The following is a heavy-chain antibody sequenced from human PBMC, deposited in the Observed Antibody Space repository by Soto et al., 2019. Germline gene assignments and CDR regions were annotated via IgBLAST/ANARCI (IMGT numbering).Heavy chain of an antibody. D-gene: IGHD6-13*01. CDR3: ARGMAAGVYYSFDY. J-gene: IGHJ4*02. V-gene: IGHV1-8*01. CDR1: GYTFTSYD. CDR2: MNPNSGNT. Sequence: ASVKVSCKASGYTFTSYDINWVRQATGQGLEWMGWMNPNSGNTGYAQKFQGRVTMTRNTSISTAYMELSSLRSEDTAVYYCARGMAAGVYYSFDYWGQGTPVTVSS.